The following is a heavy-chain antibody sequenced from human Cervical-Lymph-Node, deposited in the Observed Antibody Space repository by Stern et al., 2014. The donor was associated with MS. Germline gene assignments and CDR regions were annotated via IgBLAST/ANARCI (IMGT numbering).Heavy chain of an antibody. Sequence: QLVQSGAEVKKPGSSGKVSCKASGGTFSSYGISWVRQAPGQGLEWMGGIIPIFGTPNYAQKFQGRVTITADESTSTAYMELSSLRSEDTAVYSCAGLNSAYYYGRDVWGQGTTVTVSS. CDR2: IIPIFGTP. D-gene: IGHD1-1*01. CDR1: GGTFSSYG. CDR3: AGLNSAYYYGRDV. J-gene: IGHJ6*02. V-gene: IGHV1-69*01.